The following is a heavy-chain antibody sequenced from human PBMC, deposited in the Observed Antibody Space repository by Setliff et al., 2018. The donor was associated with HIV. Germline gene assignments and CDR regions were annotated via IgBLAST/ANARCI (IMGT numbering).Heavy chain of an antibody. J-gene: IGHJ4*02. D-gene: IGHD3-10*01. CDR1: GGSMSSYY. CDR2: IYYSGST. Sequence: PSETLSLTCTVSGGSMSSYYWSWIRQPPGKGLEWIGYIYYSGSTNYNPSLKSRVTISVDTSKNQFSLKLSSVTAADTAVYYCARGRSGPYFDYWGQGTLVTVSS. CDR3: ARGRSGPYFDY. V-gene: IGHV4-59*01.